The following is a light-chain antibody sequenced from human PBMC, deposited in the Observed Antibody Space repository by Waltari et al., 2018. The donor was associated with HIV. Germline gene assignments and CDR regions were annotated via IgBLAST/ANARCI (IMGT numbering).Light chain of an antibody. V-gene: IGLV1-44*01. Sequence: QSVLTQPPSASGTPGQRVTFSCSGSSSNIGSNPVDWYQKLPGTAPRLLIYKNNRRPAGVPDRFAGSKSGTSASLAISGLQSEDEADYYCAAWDDSLNGHVLFGGGTKLTVL. CDR3: AAWDDSLNGHVL. CDR1: SSNIGSNP. J-gene: IGLJ2*01. CDR2: KNN.